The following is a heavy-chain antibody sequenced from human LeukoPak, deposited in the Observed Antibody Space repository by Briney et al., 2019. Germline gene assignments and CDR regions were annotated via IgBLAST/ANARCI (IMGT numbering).Heavy chain of an antibody. J-gene: IGHJ6*02. V-gene: IGHV3-73*01. Sequence: PGGSLRLSCAASGFTFSGSAMHWVRQASGKGLEWVGRIRSKANSYATACAASVKGRFTISRDDSKNTAYLQMNSLKTEDTAVYYCTRIRADGYYYYGMDVWGQGTTVTVSS. CDR2: IRSKANSYAT. CDR3: TRIRADGYYYYGMDV. CDR1: GFTFSGSA.